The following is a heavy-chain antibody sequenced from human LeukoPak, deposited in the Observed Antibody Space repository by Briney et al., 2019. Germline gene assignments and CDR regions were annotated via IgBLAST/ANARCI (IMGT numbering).Heavy chain of an antibody. J-gene: IGHJ5*02. V-gene: IGHV3-30-3*01. CDR3: AKDRGKYSNWFDP. Sequence: PGRSLRLSCAASGFTFSSYAMHWVRQAPGKGLEWVAVISYDGSNKYYADSVKGRFTISRDNSKNTLYLQMNSLRAEDTAVYYCAKDRGKYSNWFDPWGQGTLVTVSS. CDR2: ISYDGSNK. CDR1: GFTFSSYA. D-gene: IGHD2/OR15-2a*01.